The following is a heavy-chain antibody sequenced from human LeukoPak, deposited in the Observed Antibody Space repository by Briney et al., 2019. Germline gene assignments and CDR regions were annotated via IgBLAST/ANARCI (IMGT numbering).Heavy chain of an antibody. CDR3: ARGFYYESSGYAPFGGH. Sequence: PGGSLRLSCAASGFTFSSYAMSWVRQAPGKGLVWVSRINSDGTSTSYADSVKGRFTISRDNAKNTLYLQMNSLRAEDTAVYYCARGFYYESSGYAPFGGHWGQGTLVTVSS. CDR1: GFTFSSYA. D-gene: IGHD3-22*01. CDR2: INSDGTST. J-gene: IGHJ4*02. V-gene: IGHV3-74*01.